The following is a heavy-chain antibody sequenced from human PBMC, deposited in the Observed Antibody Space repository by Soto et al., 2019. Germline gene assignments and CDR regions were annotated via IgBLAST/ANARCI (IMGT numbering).Heavy chain of an antibody. J-gene: IGHJ6*02. CDR2: ISYDGRNN. CDR1: GFTFSIYA. Sequence: QVQLMESGGGVVQPGRSLRLSCAASGFTFSIYAMHWVRQAPGKGLEWVAIISYDGRNNYHAESVKGRFTISRDNSKNTLNLQMNSLRAEDTAVYYCARDAGGMGDTRGMDVWGQGTTVTVSS. D-gene: IGHD1-26*01. V-gene: IGHV3-30*04. CDR3: ARDAGGMGDTRGMDV.